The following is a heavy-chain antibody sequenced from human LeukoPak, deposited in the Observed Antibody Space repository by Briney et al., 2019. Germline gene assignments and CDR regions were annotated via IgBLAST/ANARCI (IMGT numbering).Heavy chain of an antibody. CDR1: GITVSSNY. CDR2: IYSGGST. CDR3: AREVPPATYYDFWSGFDY. D-gene: IGHD3-3*01. V-gene: IGHV3-53*01. Sequence: PGGSLRLSCAASGITVSSNYMSWVRQAPGKGLEWVSVIYSGGSTYYADSVKGRFTISRDNSKNTLYLQMNSLRAEDTAVYYCAREVPPATYYDFWSGFDYWGQGTLVTVSS. J-gene: IGHJ4*02.